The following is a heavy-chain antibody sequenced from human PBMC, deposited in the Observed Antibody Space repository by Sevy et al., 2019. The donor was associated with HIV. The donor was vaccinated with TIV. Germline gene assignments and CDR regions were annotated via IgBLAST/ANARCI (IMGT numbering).Heavy chain of an antibody. CDR2: ISSSGSYI. V-gene: IGHV3-21*01. Sequence: GGSLRLSCVASGFTFRSYTMKWVRQAPGKGLECVSSISSSGSYISYADSVKGRFTISRDDAKNSLYLQMNTLRAEDAALYYCARVRPYDTRDFDYWGQGTLVTVSS. CDR3: ARVRPYDTRDFDY. D-gene: IGHD3-22*01. J-gene: IGHJ4*02. CDR1: GFTFRSYT.